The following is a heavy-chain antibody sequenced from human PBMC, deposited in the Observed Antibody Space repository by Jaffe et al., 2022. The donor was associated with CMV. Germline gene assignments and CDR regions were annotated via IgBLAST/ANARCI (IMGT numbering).Heavy chain of an antibody. V-gene: IGHV1-69*01. D-gene: IGHD3-22*01. CDR3: ARVQYSGYDSPYYDSSGYYYFDY. CDR2: IIPIFGTA. J-gene: IGHJ4*02. CDR1: GGTFSSYA. Sequence: QVQLVQSGAEVKKPGSSVKVSCKASGGTFSSYAISWVRQAPGQGLEWMGGIIPIFGTANYAQKFQGRVTITADESTSTAYMELSSLRSEDTAVYYCARVQYSGYDSPYYDSSGYYYFDYWGQGTLVTVSS.